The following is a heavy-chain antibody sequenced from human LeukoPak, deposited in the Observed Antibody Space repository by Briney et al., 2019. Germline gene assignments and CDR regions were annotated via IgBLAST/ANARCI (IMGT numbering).Heavy chain of an antibody. V-gene: IGHV4-30-2*01. CDR2: IYHSGST. CDR3: ARVGATKGYDY. Sequence: SETLSLTCTVSGGSISSGGYYWSWIRQPPGKGLEWIGYIYHSGSTYYNPSLKSRVTISVDRSKNRFSLKLSSVTAADTAVYYCARVGATKGYDYWGQGTLVTVSS. CDR1: GGSISSGGYY. D-gene: IGHD1-26*01. J-gene: IGHJ4*02.